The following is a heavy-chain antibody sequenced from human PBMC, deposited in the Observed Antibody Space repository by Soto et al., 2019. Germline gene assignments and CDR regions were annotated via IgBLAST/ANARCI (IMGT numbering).Heavy chain of an antibody. D-gene: IGHD3-22*01. CDR1: GFTFSSYA. CDR3: AKGLSTPPNSSGYYY. V-gene: IGHV3-23*01. J-gene: IGHJ4*02. CDR2: ISGSGGST. Sequence: GESLKISCAASGFTFSSYAMSWVRQAPGKGLEWVSAISGSGGSTYYADSVKGRFTISRDNSKNTLYLQMNSLRAEDTAVYYCAKGLSTPPNSSGYYYWGQGTLVTVSS.